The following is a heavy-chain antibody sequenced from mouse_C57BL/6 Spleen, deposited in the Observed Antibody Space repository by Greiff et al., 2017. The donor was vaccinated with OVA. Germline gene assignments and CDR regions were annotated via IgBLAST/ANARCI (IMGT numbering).Heavy chain of an antibody. J-gene: IGHJ1*03. D-gene: IGHD1-1*01. CDR3: ARQDGSSFEGYFDV. Sequence: EVKLMESGGGLVQPGGSLKLSCAASGFTFSDYGMAWVRQAPRKGPEWVAFLSNLAYSIYYADTVTGRFTISRENAKNTLYLAMSSLRSEDTAMYYCARQDGSSFEGYFDVWGTGTTVTVAS. CDR2: LSNLAYSI. CDR1: GFTFSDYG. V-gene: IGHV5-15*01.